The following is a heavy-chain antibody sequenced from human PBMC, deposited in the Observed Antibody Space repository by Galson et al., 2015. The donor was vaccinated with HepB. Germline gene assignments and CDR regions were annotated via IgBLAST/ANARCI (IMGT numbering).Heavy chain of an antibody. Sequence: SVKVSCKASGYTFVAYYIHWVRQAPGQGLEWMGWINPNSGGPNYAQKFQGRVTMTRDTSISTVYMELSRLGSDDTAVYYCARDLYLNSLSYWGQGTLVTVSS. V-gene: IGHV1-2*02. CDR2: INPNSGGP. CDR3: ARDLYLNSLSY. D-gene: IGHD2/OR15-2a*01. CDR1: GYTFVAYY. J-gene: IGHJ1*01.